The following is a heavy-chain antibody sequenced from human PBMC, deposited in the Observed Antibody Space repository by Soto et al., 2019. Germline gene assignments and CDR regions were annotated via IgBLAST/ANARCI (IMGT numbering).Heavy chain of an antibody. J-gene: IGHJ6*02. Sequence: QVQLVESGGGVVQPGRSLRLSCAASGFTFSSYAMHWVRQAPGKGLEWVAVISYDGSNKYYADSVKGRFTISRDNSKKTLYLQMNSLRAEDTAVYYCARDTTMGWLVDYYYFGMDVWGQGTTVTVSS. CDR1: GFTFSSYA. D-gene: IGHD6-19*01. CDR3: ARDTTMGWLVDYYYFGMDV. CDR2: ISYDGSNK. V-gene: IGHV3-30-3*01.